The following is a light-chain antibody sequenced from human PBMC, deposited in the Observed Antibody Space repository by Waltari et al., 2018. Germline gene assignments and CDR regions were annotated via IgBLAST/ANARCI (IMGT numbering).Light chain of an antibody. V-gene: IGLV1-47*01. CDR3: ATWDDSLNAWV. J-gene: IGLJ3*02. Sequence: QSVLTQSPSASGTPGQRVTISCSGSSSNIGANYVYWYQQFPGPAPSLLIYRSYQRPSGVPDRFSGSKSGTSAALAISGLRSEDEADYYCATWDDSLNAWVFGGGTRLTAL. CDR1: SSNIGANY. CDR2: RSY.